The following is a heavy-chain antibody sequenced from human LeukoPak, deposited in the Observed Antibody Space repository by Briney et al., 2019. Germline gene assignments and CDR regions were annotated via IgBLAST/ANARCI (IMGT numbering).Heavy chain of an antibody. V-gene: IGHV5-51*01. CDR2: IYPDDSDT. J-gene: IGHJ4*02. D-gene: IGHD3-22*01. Sequence: GESLKISCKGSGYSFTSYWIGWVRQMPGKGLEWMGIIYPDDSDTRYSPSFQGQVTISVDKSTSTAYLQWSSLKASDTAMYYCARRNYDRSGYRLDYWGQGTVVTVSS. CDR1: GYSFTSYW. CDR3: ARRNYDRSGYRLDY.